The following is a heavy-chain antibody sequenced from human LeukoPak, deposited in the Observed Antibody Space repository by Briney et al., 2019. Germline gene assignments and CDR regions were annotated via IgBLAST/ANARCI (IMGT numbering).Heavy chain of an antibody. CDR2: TSSDGKIK. J-gene: IGHJ5*02. Sequence: PGRSLRLSCAASGFTFSSYGLHWVRQAPGKGLEWVAVTSSDGKIKYYTDSVKGRFTISRDNSKNTLYLQMNSLRAEDTAVYYCAKDPYYYDSSGQNWFDPWGQGTLVTVSS. CDR3: AKDPYYYDSSGQNWFDP. D-gene: IGHD3-22*01. CDR1: GFTFSSYG. V-gene: IGHV3-30*18.